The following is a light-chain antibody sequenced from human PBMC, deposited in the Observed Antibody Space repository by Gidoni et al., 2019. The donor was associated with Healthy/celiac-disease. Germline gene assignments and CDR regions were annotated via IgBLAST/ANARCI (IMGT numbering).Light chain of an antibody. CDR3: QQYGSSPLT. Sequence: EIVFTQSPGTLSLSPGARSTLSCRASQSVSSSYLAWYQQKPGQAPRLLIYAASSRATGIPERFSGSGSGTDFTLTISRLEPEDFAVYYCQQYGSSPLTFGGGTKVEIK. CDR1: QSVSSSY. V-gene: IGKV3-20*01. CDR2: AAS. J-gene: IGKJ4*01.